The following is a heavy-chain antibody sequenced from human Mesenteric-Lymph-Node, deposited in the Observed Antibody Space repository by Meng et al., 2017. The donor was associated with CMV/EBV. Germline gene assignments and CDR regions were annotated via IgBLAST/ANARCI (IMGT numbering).Heavy chain of an antibody. V-gene: IGHV4-34*01. D-gene: IGHD1-26*01. J-gene: IGHJ4*02. CDR1: GGSFSGYY. CDR2: INHSGST. Sequence: SETLSLTCAVYGGSFSGYYWSWIRQPPGKGLEWIGEINHSGSTNYNPSLKSRVTISVDTSRNQFSLKLSSVTAADTAVYYCARGASGSYYWGQGTLVTVSS. CDR3: ARGASGSYY.